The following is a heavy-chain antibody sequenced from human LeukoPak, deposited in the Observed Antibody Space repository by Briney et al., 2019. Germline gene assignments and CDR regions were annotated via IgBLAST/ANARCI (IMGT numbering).Heavy chain of an antibody. CDR1: GYTFTDHY. CDR2: INPNSGGT. D-gene: IGHD2-21*01. CDR3: ARSQACGGFSRSLSDPLDV. Sequence: ASVKVSCKASGYTFTDHYIHWVRQAPGQGLEWMGWINPNSGGTNSAQKFQGRVTMTRDTSINTAYVELNRLKSDDNAVYFCARSQACGGFSRSLSDPLDVWGQGTMVSVSS. J-gene: IGHJ3*01. V-gene: IGHV1-2*02.